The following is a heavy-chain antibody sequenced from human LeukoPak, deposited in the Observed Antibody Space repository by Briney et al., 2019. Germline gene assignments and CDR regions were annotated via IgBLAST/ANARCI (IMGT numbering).Heavy chain of an antibody. CDR1: GFTFSRLW. Sequence: PGGSLRLSCAASGFTFSRLWMHWVRQAPGKGLVWVSRINTDGSNTIYADSVKGRFTISRDNAKNTLYLQMNSLRPEDTAVYYCAKVSGFKITFGGVIDWGQGTLVTVSS. CDR2: INTDGSNT. CDR3: AKVSGFKITFGGVID. D-gene: IGHD3-16*02. J-gene: IGHJ4*02. V-gene: IGHV3-74*01.